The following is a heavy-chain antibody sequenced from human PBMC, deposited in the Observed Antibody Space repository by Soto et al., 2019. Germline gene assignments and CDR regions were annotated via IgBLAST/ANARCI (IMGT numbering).Heavy chain of an antibody. CDR2: ISGSGSTI. CDR1: GFTFSDYY. J-gene: IGHJ3*02. Sequence: GGSLRLSCAASGFTFSDYYMSWIRQAPGKGLEWVSYISGSGSTIYYADSVKGRFTISRDNAKNSLYLQMNSLRAEDTAVYYCARDFRITGTTPLDDDAFDIWGQGTMVTVSS. CDR3: ARDFRITGTTPLDDDAFDI. V-gene: IGHV3-11*01. D-gene: IGHD1-7*01.